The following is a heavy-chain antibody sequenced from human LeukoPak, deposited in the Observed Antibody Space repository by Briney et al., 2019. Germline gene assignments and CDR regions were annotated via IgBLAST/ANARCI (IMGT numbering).Heavy chain of an antibody. V-gene: IGHV1-3*01. CDR1: GYTFTSYA. CDR2: INAGNGNT. D-gene: IGHD3-22*01. Sequence: ASVKVSCKASGYTFTSYAMHWVRQAPGQRLEWMRWINAGNGNTKYSQKFQGRVTITRDTSASTAYMELSSLRSEDTAVYYCARDYYDSSGYSYFDYWGQGTLVTVSS. J-gene: IGHJ4*02. CDR3: ARDYYDSSGYSYFDY.